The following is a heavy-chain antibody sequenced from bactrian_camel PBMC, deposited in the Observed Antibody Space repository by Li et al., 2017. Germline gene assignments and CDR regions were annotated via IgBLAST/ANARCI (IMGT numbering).Heavy chain of an antibody. V-gene: IGHV3S57*01. CDR2: IGRDGST. D-gene: IGHD2*01. CDR1: TYDHYDYC. CDR3: AAARFAGSGDYCYTRLISGGFDY. Sequence: HVQLVESGGGSVQAGQSLNLSCTFSTYDHYDYCLGWVRQAAGKEREGVAAIGRDGSTRYADSVKGRFTISRDNAKNTLYLQMNSLKPEDTAMYYCAAARFAGSGDYCYTRLISGGFDYWGQGTQVTVS. J-gene: IGHJ6*01.